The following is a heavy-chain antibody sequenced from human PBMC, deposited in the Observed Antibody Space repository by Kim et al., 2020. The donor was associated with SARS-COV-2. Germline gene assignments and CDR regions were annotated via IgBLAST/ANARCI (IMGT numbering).Heavy chain of an antibody. CDR3: ASTGELLIPGFYY. CDR2: IYYSGST. CDR1: GGSISSSSYY. V-gene: IGHV4-39*07. D-gene: IGHD3-10*01. J-gene: IGHJ4*02. Sequence: SETLSLTCTVSGGSISSSSYYWGWIRQPPGKGLEWIGSIYYSGSTYYNPSLKSRVTISVDTSKNQFSLKLSSVTAADTAVYYCASTGELLIPGFYYWGQGTLVTVSS.